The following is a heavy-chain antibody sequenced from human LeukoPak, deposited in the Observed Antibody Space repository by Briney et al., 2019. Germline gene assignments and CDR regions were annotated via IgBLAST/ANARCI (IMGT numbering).Heavy chain of an antibody. Sequence: SVKVSCKASGGTFSSYAISWVRQAPGQGLEWMGGIIPIFGTANYAQKFQGRVTITADESTSTAYMELSSLRSEDTAVYYCVRVSAEVSHYYDSSGYYRTWGQGTLVTVSS. V-gene: IGHV1-69*13. D-gene: IGHD3-22*01. CDR3: VRVSAEVSHYYDSSGYYRT. CDR2: IIPIFGTA. J-gene: IGHJ5*02. CDR1: GGTFSSYA.